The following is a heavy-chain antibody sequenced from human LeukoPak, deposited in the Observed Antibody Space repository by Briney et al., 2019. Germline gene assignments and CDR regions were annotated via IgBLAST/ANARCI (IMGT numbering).Heavy chain of an antibody. V-gene: IGHV3-30*18. CDR2: ISTDGSHK. D-gene: IGHD3-10*01. CDR3: AKDSSSTWFGGDSK. Sequence: GGSLRLSCAASGFPFRNYGLQWVRQAPGKGLEWVALISTDGSHKDYTVSVRGRFTISRDNSKNTLYLQMNSLRAEDTAVYYCAKDSSSTWFGGDSKWGQGTLVTVSS. J-gene: IGHJ4*02. CDR1: GFPFRNYG.